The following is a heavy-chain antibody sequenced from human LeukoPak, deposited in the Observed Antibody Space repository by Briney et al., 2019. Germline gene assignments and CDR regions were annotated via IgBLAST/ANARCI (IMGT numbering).Heavy chain of an antibody. V-gene: IGHV5-51*01. CDR3: ARRMSTSEYFEY. D-gene: IGHD1-14*01. Sequence: GESLKISCKGYGYSFTTYWIGWVRQMPGKGLEWVGIIYPGDSDTRYSPSFQGHVTISADKSITTAYLQWSSLRASDTAIYYCARRMSTSEYFEYWGQGTLVSVSS. J-gene: IGHJ4*02. CDR1: GYSFTTYW. CDR2: IYPGDSDT.